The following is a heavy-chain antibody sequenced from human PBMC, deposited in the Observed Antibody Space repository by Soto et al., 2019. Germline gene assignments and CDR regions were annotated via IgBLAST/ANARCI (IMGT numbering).Heavy chain of an antibody. Sequence: QVQLVQSGAEVKKPGASVKVSCKASGYTFTSYGISWVRQAPGQGLEWMGWISAYNGNTNYAQKLQGRVTMTTDTYRSTAYMELRSLRSDDTAVYYCARDLGYCSSTSCYSVGGDYWGQGTLVTVSS. CDR2: ISAYNGNT. CDR1: GYTFTSYG. J-gene: IGHJ4*02. D-gene: IGHD2-2*02. V-gene: IGHV1-18*01. CDR3: ARDLGYCSSTSCYSVGGDY.